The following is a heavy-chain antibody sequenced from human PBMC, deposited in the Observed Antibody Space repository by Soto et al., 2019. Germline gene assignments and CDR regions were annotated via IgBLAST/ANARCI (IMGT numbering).Heavy chain of an antibody. D-gene: IGHD1-26*01. V-gene: IGHV1-69*12. CDR2: IIPIFGTA. J-gene: IGHJ6*02. CDR1: GGTFSSYA. CDR3: ARGLVGATNYYYYYGMDV. Sequence: QVQLVQSGAEVKKPGSSVKVSCKASGGTFSSYAISWVRQAPGQGLEWMGGIIPIFGTANYAQKFQGRVTIPADESTSTAYMELSSLRSEDTAVYYCARGLVGATNYYYYYGMDVWGQGPTVTVSS.